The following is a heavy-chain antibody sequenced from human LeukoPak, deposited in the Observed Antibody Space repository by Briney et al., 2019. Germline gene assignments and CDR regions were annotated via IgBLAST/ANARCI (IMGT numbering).Heavy chain of an antibody. Sequence: PSETLSLTCAVYGGSFSGYYWSWIRQPPGKGLEWIGEINHSGSTNYNPSLKSRVTISVDTSKNQFSLKLSSVTAADTAVYYCARRIAAYYYYYYMDVWGKGTTVTISS. D-gene: IGHD6-13*01. CDR3: ARRIAAYYYYYYMDV. CDR2: INHSGST. CDR1: GGSFSGYY. J-gene: IGHJ6*03. V-gene: IGHV4-34*01.